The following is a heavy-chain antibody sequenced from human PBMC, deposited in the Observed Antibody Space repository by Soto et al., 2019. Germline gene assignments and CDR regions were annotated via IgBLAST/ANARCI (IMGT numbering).Heavy chain of an antibody. J-gene: IGHJ4*02. CDR3: AKVSRKGSAIDFDY. CDR1: GYTFSKYD. Sequence: QVQLVQSGAELKKPGASVKVSCKASGYTFSKYDMNWVRQATGQGREWIGWVNPNNGDTGYAQKFQDRVTLTTDISTTTAYMELTSLRAEDTAIYYCAKVSRKGSAIDFDYWGQGTLITVSS. CDR2: VNPNNGDT. D-gene: IGHD3-10*01. V-gene: IGHV1-8*01.